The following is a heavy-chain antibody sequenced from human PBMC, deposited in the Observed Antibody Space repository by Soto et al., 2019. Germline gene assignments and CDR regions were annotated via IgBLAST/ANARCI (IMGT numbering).Heavy chain of an antibody. V-gene: IGHV4-39*01. CDR3: ARHHGYYYDSSAYYYYYYGMDV. D-gene: IGHD3-22*01. J-gene: IGHJ6*02. CDR1: GGSISRSSYY. CDR2: IYYSGST. Sequence: QLQLQESGPGLVKPSETLSLTCTVSGGSISRSSYYWGWIRQPPGKGLEWIGSIYYSGSTYYNPSLKSRVTISVDTSKNQFSLKLSSVTAADTAVYYCARHHGYYYDSSAYYYYYYGMDVWGQGTTVTVSS.